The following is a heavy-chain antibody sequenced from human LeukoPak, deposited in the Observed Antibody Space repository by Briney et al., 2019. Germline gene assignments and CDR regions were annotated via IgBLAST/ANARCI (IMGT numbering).Heavy chain of an antibody. CDR3: AKDPRDYCSSTSCYPTY. J-gene: IGHJ4*02. V-gene: IGHV3-30*18. Sequence: GRSLRLSCAASGFTFSRYVMHWVRQAPGKGLEWVAVISYDESNKYYADSVKGRFTISRDNSKNTLHLHMNRLRAEDTAVYYCAKDPRDYCSSTSCYPTYWGQGTLVTVSS. D-gene: IGHD2-2*01. CDR1: GFTFSRYV. CDR2: ISYDESNK.